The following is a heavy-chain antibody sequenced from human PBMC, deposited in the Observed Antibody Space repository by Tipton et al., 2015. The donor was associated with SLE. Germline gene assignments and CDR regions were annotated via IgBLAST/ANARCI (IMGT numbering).Heavy chain of an antibody. J-gene: IGHJ6*02. CDR3: ARCGGGYGMDV. Sequence: TLSLTCSVSGGSISGSYWSWIRQPLRKGLEWIGYIYYSGSTNYNPSLMSRVTISVDTSKNQFTLKLNSVTTADTAVYYCARCGGGYGMDVWGQGTTVTVSS. D-gene: IGHD2-21*01. CDR1: GGSISGSY. V-gene: IGHV4-59*01. CDR2: IYYSGST.